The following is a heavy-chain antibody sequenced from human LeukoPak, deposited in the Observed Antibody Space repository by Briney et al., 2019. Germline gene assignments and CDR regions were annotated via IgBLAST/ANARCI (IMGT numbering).Heavy chain of an antibody. Sequence: SVKVSCKASGGTFSSYAISWVRQAPGQGLEWMGGIIPIFGTANYAQKFQGRVTITADESTSTAYMELSSLRSEDTAVYYCARDLYGDFEAGAFDIWGQGTMVTVSS. V-gene: IGHV1-69*13. CDR2: IIPIFGTA. CDR3: ARDLYGDFEAGAFDI. D-gene: IGHD4-17*01. CDR1: GGTFSSYA. J-gene: IGHJ3*02.